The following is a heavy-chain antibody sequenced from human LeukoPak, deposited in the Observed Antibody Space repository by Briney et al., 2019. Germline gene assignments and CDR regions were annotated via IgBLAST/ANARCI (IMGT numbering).Heavy chain of an antibody. Sequence: SETLSLTCTVSGGSISSGGYYWSWIRQHPGKGLEWIGYIYYSGSTYYNPSLKSRVTISVGTSKNQFSLKLSSVTAADTAVYYCAREFIAAFDYWGQGTLVTVSS. D-gene: IGHD6-13*01. J-gene: IGHJ4*02. V-gene: IGHV4-31*03. CDR1: GGSISSGGYY. CDR2: IYYSGST. CDR3: AREFIAAFDY.